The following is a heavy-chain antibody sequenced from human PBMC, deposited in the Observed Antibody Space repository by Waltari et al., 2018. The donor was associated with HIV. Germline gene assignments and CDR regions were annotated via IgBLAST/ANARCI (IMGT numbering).Heavy chain of an antibody. J-gene: IGHJ4*02. CDR2: IYTSGST. CDR1: GGSISSYY. CDR3: ARELDYYDSSGYHYYFDY. D-gene: IGHD3-22*01. V-gene: IGHV4-4*07. Sequence: QVQLQESGPGLVKPSETLSLTCTVSGGSISSYYWSWIRQPAGKGLEWIGRIYTSGSTNYNPSLKSRVTMSVDTSKNQFSLKLSSVTAADTAVYYCARELDYYDSSGYHYYFDYWGQGTLVTVSS.